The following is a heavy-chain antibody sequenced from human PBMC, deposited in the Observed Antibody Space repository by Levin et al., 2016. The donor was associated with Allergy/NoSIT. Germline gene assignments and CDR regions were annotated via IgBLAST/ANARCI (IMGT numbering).Heavy chain of an antibody. V-gene: IGHV4-59*01. Sequence: GSLRLSCTVSGGSISSYYWSWIRQPPGKGLEWIGYIYYSGSTNYNPSLKSRVTISVDTSKNQFSLKLSSVTAADTAVYYCAQYQLFGRMHYAFDIWGQGTMVTVSS. D-gene: IGHD2-2*01. CDR3: AQYQLFGRMHYAFDI. J-gene: IGHJ3*02. CDR2: IYYSGST. CDR1: GGSISSYY.